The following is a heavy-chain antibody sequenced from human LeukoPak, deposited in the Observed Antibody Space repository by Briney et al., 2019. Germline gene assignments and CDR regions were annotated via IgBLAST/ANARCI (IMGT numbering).Heavy chain of an antibody. D-gene: IGHD2-2*02. CDR1: GFTFSSYA. CDR2: ISGSGGST. Sequence: GGSLRLSCAASGFTFSSYAMSWVRQAPEKGLEWVSAISGSGGSTYYADSVKGRFTISRDNSKNTLYLQMNSLRAEDTAVYYCAKDIVVVPAAIGHDAFDIWGQGTMVTVSS. V-gene: IGHV3-23*01. CDR3: AKDIVVVPAAIGHDAFDI. J-gene: IGHJ3*02.